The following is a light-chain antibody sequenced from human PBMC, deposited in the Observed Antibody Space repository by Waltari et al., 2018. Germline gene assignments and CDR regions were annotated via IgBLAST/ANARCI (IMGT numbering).Light chain of an antibody. CDR2: RNN. J-gene: IGLJ3*02. CDR3: AVWDDSLSGWV. Sequence: QSVLTQPPSASGPPGQRVTIFCSGSTSNLGSNYVYWYQHLPGTAPKVLIYRNNQRPSGVPDRFSGSKSDTSASLAISGLRSEDDAHYYCAVWDDSLSGWVFGRGTKVTVL. V-gene: IGLV1-47*01. CDR1: TSNLGSNY.